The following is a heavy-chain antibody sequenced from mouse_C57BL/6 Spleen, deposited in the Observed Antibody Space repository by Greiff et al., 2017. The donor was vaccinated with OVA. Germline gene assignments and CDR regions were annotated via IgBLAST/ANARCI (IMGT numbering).Heavy chain of an antibody. D-gene: IGHD4-1*01. Sequence: VQLQQSGPELVKPGASVKISCKASGYTFTDYYINWVKQRPGQGLEWIGWLFPGSGSTYYNEQFKGHATLTVDNSSSTAYMLLSSLTSEDSAVYFCARRMLTGTPYYYAMDYWGQGTSVTVSS. CDR1: GYTFTDYY. V-gene: IGHV1-75*01. J-gene: IGHJ4*01. CDR3: ARRMLTGTPYYYAMDY. CDR2: LFPGSGST.